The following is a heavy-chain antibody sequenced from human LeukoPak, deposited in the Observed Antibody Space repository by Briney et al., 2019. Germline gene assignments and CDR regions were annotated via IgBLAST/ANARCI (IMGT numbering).Heavy chain of an antibody. CDR2: IKQDGSKK. J-gene: IGHJ4*02. CDR1: GFPFSSYW. V-gene: IGHV3-7*04. CDR3: TRVGYIDEGIDY. Sequence: GGSLRLSCAASGFPFSSYWMTWVRQAPGKGLEWVANIKQDGSKKSYVDSVKGRFTISRDNAKDSLYLQMNSLRAEDTAIYYCTRVGYIDEGIDYWGQGTLVTVSS. D-gene: IGHD5-24*01.